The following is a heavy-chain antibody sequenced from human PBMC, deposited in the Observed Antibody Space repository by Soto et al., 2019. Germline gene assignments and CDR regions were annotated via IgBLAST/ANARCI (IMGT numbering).Heavy chain of an antibody. J-gene: IGHJ4*02. CDR1: GFTFTSSA. Sequence: ASVKVSCKASGFTFTSSAVQWVRQARGQRLEWIGWIVVGSGNTNYAQKFQERVTITRDMSTSTAYMQLTSVTPEDTAVYYCADRDVHYWGQGTLVTVSS. CDR2: IVVGSGNT. CDR3: ADRDVHY. V-gene: IGHV1-58*01.